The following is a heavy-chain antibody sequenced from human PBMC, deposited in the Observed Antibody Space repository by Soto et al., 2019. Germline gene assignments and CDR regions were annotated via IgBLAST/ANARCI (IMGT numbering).Heavy chain of an antibody. CDR1: GFTFSDYY. Sequence: GGSLRLSCAASGFTFSDYYMSWIRQAPGKGLEWVSYISSSGSTIYYADSVKGRFTISRDNAKNSLYLQMNSLRAEDTAVYYCAREDIVVVPAAQRGVYNWFGPWGQGTLVTVSS. J-gene: IGHJ5*02. CDR3: AREDIVVVPAAQRGVYNWFGP. D-gene: IGHD2-2*01. V-gene: IGHV3-11*01. CDR2: ISSSGSTI.